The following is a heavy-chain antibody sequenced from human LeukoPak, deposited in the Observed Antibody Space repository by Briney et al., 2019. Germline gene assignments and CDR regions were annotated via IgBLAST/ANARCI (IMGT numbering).Heavy chain of an antibody. D-gene: IGHD3-10*01. CDR3: ARDLFTMVRGVNFDY. J-gene: IGHJ4*02. V-gene: IGHV4-39*07. CDR1: GGSISSSSYY. CDR2: IYYSGST. Sequence: PSETLSLTCTVSGGSISSSSYYWGWIRQPPGKGLEWIGKIYYSGSTDYNPSLKSRVSISVDTSKNQFSLRLNSVTAADTAVYYCARDLFTMVRGVNFDYWGQGTLVTVSS.